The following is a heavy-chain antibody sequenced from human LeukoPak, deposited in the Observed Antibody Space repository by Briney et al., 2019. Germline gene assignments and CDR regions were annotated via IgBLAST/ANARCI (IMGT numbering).Heavy chain of an antibody. V-gene: IGHV3-30*18. CDR2: ISSDGSYK. Sequence: GGSLRLSCAASGFTFSSYGIHWVRQAPGKGLEWVAVISSDGSYKYYADSVKGRFTISRDNSKNTLYLQMNSLRAEDTAAYYCAKGPGYCSSISCRAYDYYYGMDVWGQGTTVTVSS. CDR3: AKGPGYCSSISCRAYDYYYGMDV. J-gene: IGHJ6*02. D-gene: IGHD2-2*01. CDR1: GFTFSSYG.